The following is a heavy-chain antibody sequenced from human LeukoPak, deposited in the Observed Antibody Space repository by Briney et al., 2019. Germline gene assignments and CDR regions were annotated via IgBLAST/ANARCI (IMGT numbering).Heavy chain of an antibody. J-gene: IGHJ5*02. D-gene: IGHD2-15*01. CDR3: ARSYRAVVSSPLDP. Sequence: GGALRLSCTASGFPFSSFTIHWVRQAPGKGLEYVSAISSNGGSTYYANSVKGRFTISRDNSKNTLYLQMGSLRAEDMAVYYCARSYRAVVSSPLDPWGQGTLVTVSS. V-gene: IGHV3-64*01. CDR1: GFPFSSFT. CDR2: ISSNGGST.